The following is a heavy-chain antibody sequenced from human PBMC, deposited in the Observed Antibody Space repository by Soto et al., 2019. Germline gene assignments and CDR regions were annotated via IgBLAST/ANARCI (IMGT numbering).Heavy chain of an antibody. CDR3: ARHDLYYGSGSSNWFDP. J-gene: IGHJ5*02. V-gene: IGHV4-39*01. CDR1: GGSISSSSYY. CDR2: IYYSGST. D-gene: IGHD3-10*01. Sequence: QLQLQESGPGLVKPSETLSLTCTVSGGSISSSSYYWGWIRQPPGKGLEWIGSIYYSGSTYYNPSLKSRVTISVDTTKNQFSLKLSSVTAADTAVYYCARHDLYYGSGSSNWFDPWGQGTLVTVSS.